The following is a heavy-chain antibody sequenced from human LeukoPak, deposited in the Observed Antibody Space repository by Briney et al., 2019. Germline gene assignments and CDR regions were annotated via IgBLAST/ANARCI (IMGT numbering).Heavy chain of an antibody. D-gene: IGHD5-12*01. Sequence: SETLSLTCTVSGGSISSSSYYWSWIRQPPGKGLEWIGYIYYSGSTYYNPSLKSRVTISVDTSKNQFSLKLSSVTAADTAVYYCARDPVPATPPGYFDYWGQGTLVTVSS. CDR2: IYYSGST. CDR3: ARDPVPATPPGYFDY. V-gene: IGHV4-30-4*01. CDR1: GGSISSSSYY. J-gene: IGHJ4*02.